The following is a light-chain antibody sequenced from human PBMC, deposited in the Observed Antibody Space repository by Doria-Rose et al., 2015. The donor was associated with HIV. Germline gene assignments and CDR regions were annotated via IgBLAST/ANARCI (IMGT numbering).Light chain of an antibody. CDR1: QSFSRTY. J-gene: IGKJ1*01. V-gene: IGKV3-20*01. Sequence: TQSPGTLSLSPGERATLSCRASQSFSRTYLAWYQQKPGQAPSLLIYDGSTRATGITDRVSASWSVTDFTLTINRLEPEDFALYYCHQYGTSWTFGQGAKVEI. CDR3: HQYGTSWT. CDR2: DGS.